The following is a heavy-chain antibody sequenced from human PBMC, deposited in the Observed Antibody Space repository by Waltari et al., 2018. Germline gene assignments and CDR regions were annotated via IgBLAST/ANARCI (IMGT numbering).Heavy chain of an antibody. D-gene: IGHD2-21*02. V-gene: IGHV3-7*04. CDR1: GFTFTNHW. CDR3: ARGVTTVEY. CDR2: IKQDGSEK. J-gene: IGHJ4*02. Sequence: EVQLVESGGGLVQPGGSLRLSCSGSGFTFTNHWMSWVRQAPGEGPGWGARIKQDGSEKYYVDSMKGRFTISRDNAKNSLSLQMDSLRAEDTAVYFCARGVTTVEYWGQGTLVTVSS.